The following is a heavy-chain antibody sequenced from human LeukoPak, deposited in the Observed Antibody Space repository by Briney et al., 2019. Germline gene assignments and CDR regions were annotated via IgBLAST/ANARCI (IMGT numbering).Heavy chain of an antibody. Sequence: GGSLRLSCAASGFSFSTYWMTWVRQAPVQGLEWVANIEPNGSDKYYVDSVKGRFTISRDNAKNSLYLQMHSLRVEDTAVYYCARDYYGSSGYYPHDYWGQGSLVTVSS. CDR3: ARDYYGSSGYYPHDY. J-gene: IGHJ4*02. CDR1: GFSFSTYW. V-gene: IGHV3-7*01. CDR2: IEPNGSDK. D-gene: IGHD3-22*01.